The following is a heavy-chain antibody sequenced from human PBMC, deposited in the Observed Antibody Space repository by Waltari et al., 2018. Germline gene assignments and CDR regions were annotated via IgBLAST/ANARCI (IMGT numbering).Heavy chain of an antibody. CDR1: GFTFSSYW. Sequence: EVQLVESGGGLVQPGGSLRLSCAASGFTFSSYWMSWVRQAPGKGLEWVANIKQDGSEKYYVDSVKGRFTISRDNAKNSPYLQMNSLRAEDTAVYYCARVTIFGVVIPLYYFDYWGQGTLVTVSS. J-gene: IGHJ4*02. V-gene: IGHV3-7*01. D-gene: IGHD3-3*01. CDR2: IKQDGSEK. CDR3: ARVTIFGVVIPLYYFDY.